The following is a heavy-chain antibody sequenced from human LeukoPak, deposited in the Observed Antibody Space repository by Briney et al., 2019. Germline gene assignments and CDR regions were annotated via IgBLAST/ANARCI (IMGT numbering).Heavy chain of an antibody. Sequence: GGSLRLSCAASGFTLSSYWMDWVRQAPGKGLEWVANIKQDGSDKYYVDSVKGRFTISRDNAKNSVFLQMNSLRAEDTAVYYCSVSLNSWGQGTLVTVSS. CDR1: GFTLSSYW. V-gene: IGHV3-7*01. CDR2: IKQDGSDK. CDR3: SVSLNS. D-gene: IGHD1-26*01. J-gene: IGHJ4*02.